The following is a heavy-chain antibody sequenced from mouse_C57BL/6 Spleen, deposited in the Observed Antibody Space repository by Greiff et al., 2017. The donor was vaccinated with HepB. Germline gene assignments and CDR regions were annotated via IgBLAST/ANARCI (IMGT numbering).Heavy chain of an antibody. D-gene: IGHD4-1*01. CDR1: GYTFTSYG. J-gene: IGHJ3*01. V-gene: IGHV1-81*01. CDR3: ARRGTGTFAY. CDR2: IYPRSGNT. Sequence: VQLQQSGAELARPGASVKLSCKASGYTFTSYGISWVKQRTGQGLEWIGEIYPRSGNTYYNEKFKGKATLTADKSSSTAYMELRSLTSEDSAVYFCARRGTGTFAYWGQGTLVTVSA.